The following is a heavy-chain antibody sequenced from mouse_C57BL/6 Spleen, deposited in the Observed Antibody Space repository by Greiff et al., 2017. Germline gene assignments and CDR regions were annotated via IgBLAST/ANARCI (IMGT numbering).Heavy chain of an antibody. CDR1: GYTFTSYW. V-gene: IGHV1-55*01. CDR2: IYPGSGST. CDR3: ARRGLAY. J-gene: IGHJ3*01. Sequence: QVQLKQPGAELVKPGASVKMSCKASGYTFTSYWITWVKQRPGQGLEWIGDIYPGSGSTNYNEKFKSKATLTVDTSSSTAYMQRSSLASEDSAVDYCARRGLAYWGQGTLVTVSA.